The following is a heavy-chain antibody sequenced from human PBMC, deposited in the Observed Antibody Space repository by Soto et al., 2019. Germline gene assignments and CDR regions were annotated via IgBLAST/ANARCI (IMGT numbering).Heavy chain of an antibody. Sequence: EVQLVESGGGLVQPGGSLRLSCAASGFSFTRFWMHWVRQVPGKGLVWVARIHYDGISNAYADSVKGRFTISRDNAKNTVYLQLNSRRTEATVVYYWGRDGTEDWVDASGFAYWGPGNPVTVSS. V-gene: IGHV3-74*01. J-gene: IGHJ4*02. CDR1: GFSFTRFW. D-gene: IGHD2-15*01. CDR3: GRDGTEDWVDASGFAY. CDR2: IHYDGISN.